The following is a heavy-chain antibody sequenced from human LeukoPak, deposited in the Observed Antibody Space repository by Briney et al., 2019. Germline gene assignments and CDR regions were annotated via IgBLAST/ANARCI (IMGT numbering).Heavy chain of an antibody. V-gene: IGHV4-59*01. D-gene: IGHD4-23*01. CDR3: ATLGNSGNYYYMDV. CDR2: IYYSGST. Sequence: SETLSLTCTVSGGSISSYYWSWIRQPPGKGLEWIGYIYYSGSTNYNPSLKSRVTISVDTSKNQFSLKLSSVTAANTAVYYYATLGNSGNYYYMDVWGKGTTVTVSS. J-gene: IGHJ6*03. CDR1: GGSISSYY.